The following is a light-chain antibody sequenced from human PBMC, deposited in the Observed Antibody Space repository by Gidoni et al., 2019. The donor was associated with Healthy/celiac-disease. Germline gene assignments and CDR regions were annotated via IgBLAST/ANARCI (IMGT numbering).Light chain of an antibody. V-gene: IGKV1-39*01. CDR1: QSSSSY. Sequence: DIQMTQSPSSLSASVGDRVTITCRASQSSSSYLNWYQQKPGKAPKLLIYAASSLQSGVPSRFSGSGSGTDFTLTISSLQPEDFATYYCQQSYSTPVTFGPGTKVEIK. CDR2: AAS. J-gene: IGKJ3*01. CDR3: QQSYSTPVT.